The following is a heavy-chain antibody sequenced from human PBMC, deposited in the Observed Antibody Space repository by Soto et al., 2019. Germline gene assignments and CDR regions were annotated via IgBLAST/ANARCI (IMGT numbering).Heavy chain of an antibody. CDR2: ISGSGGST. CDR3: AKYGHDILTGYYNY. Sequence: EVQLLESGGGLVQPGGSLRLSCAASGFTFSSYAMSWVRQAPGKGLEWVSAISGSGGSTYYADSVKGRFTISRDNSKNTVYLQMNSLRAEDTAVYYCAKYGHDILTGYYNYWGQGTLVTVFS. V-gene: IGHV3-23*01. D-gene: IGHD3-9*01. J-gene: IGHJ4*02. CDR1: GFTFSSYA.